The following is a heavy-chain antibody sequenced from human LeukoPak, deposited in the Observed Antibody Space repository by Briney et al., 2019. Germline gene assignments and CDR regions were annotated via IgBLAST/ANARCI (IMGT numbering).Heavy chain of an antibody. Sequence: GGSLRLSCAASGFTFDDYAVHWVRQAPGKGLEWVSGISWNSGSIGYVDSVKGRFTISRDNAKNSLYLQMNSLRAEDTALYYCAKGLLYSSSWYGYGNDAFDIWGQGTMVTVSS. CDR3: AKGLLYSSSWYGYGNDAFDI. CDR2: ISWNSGSI. D-gene: IGHD6-13*01. V-gene: IGHV3-9*01. CDR1: GFTFDDYA. J-gene: IGHJ3*02.